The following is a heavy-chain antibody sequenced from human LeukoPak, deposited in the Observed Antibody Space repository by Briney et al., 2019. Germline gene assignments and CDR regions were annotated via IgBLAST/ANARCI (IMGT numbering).Heavy chain of an antibody. Sequence: SETLSLTCAVYGGSFSGYYWSWIRQPPGKGLEWIGEINHSGSTNYNPSLKSRVTISVDTSKNQFSLKLSSVTAADTAVYYCARVEMSTIDYWGQGTLVTVSS. CDR1: GGSFSGYY. D-gene: IGHD5-24*01. J-gene: IGHJ4*02. CDR2: INHSGST. V-gene: IGHV4-34*01. CDR3: ARVEMSTIDY.